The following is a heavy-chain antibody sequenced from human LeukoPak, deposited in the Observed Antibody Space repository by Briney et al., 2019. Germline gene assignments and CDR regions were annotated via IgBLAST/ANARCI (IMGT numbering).Heavy chain of an antibody. CDR3: AKHTVRYSSSWYQFDP. Sequence: GGSLSLSCAASGFTFSSYDMHWVRQATGKGLEWVSAIGTAGDTYYPGSVKGRFTISRENAKNSLYLQMNSLRAGDTAVYYCAKHTVRYSSSWYQFDPWGQGTLVTVSS. J-gene: IGHJ5*02. CDR1: GFTFSSYD. CDR2: IGTAGDT. V-gene: IGHV3-13*01. D-gene: IGHD6-13*01.